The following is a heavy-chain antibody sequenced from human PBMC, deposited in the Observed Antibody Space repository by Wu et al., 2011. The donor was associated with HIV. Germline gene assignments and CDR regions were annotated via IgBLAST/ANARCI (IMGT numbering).Heavy chain of an antibody. V-gene: IGHV1-2*02. J-gene: IGHJ4*01. CDR3: AREDYDILTGYSCGFDY. D-gene: IGHD3-9*01. Sequence: QVQLMQSGAEVKKPGASVKVSCKASGYTFIGYILHWVRQAPGHGLEWMGWINPHSGSANYAQNFQGRVTFTSDTSSSTVYMEVSRLRFDDTAVYYCAREDYDILTGYSCGFDYWARSPGRRL. CDR1: GYTFIGYI. CDR2: INPHSGSA.